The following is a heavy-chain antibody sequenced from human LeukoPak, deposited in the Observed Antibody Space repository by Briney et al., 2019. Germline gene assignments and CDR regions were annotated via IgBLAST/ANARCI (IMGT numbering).Heavy chain of an antibody. J-gene: IGHJ3*02. Sequence: GGSLRLSCEASGFSFSSYNMDWVRQTPGKGLEWVSGINWNGGSTGYADSVKGRFTISRDNAKNSLYLQMNSLRAEDTALYYCASHIAELPIGAFDIWGQGTMVTVSS. CDR3: ASHIAELPIGAFDI. V-gene: IGHV3-20*04. D-gene: IGHD6-13*01. CDR2: INWNGGST. CDR1: GFSFSSYN.